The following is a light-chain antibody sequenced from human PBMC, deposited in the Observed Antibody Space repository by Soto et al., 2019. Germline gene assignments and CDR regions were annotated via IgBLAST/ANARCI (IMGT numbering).Light chain of an antibody. CDR3: SSYAGSSNLV. V-gene: IGLV2-8*01. J-gene: IGLJ2*01. CDR1: SSDVGGYNY. Sequence: QSALTQPPSASGSPGQSVTISCTGTSSDVGGYNYVSWYQQYPGKAPKLMIYEVNKRPSGVPDRFSGSKSGNTASLTVSGLQAEDEADYYCSSYAGSSNLVFGGGTQLTVL. CDR2: EVN.